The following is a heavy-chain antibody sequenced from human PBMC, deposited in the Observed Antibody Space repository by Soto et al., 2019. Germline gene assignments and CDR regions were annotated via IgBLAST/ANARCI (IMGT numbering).Heavy chain of an antibody. J-gene: IGHJ6*02. CDR2: IYASDSDT. CDR3: ERVGYPSHGTDF. D-gene: IGHD5-12*01. CDR1: GYIFTTSW. V-gene: IGHV5-51*01. Sequence: HGESLKISCHGSGYIFTTSWIGWVRQMPGKGLELLGIIYASDSDTRHIPSFQGRVSISAGKCINTAYLQLSSLRPSDTAVYCCERVGYPSHGTDFRGQVRTVTVSS.